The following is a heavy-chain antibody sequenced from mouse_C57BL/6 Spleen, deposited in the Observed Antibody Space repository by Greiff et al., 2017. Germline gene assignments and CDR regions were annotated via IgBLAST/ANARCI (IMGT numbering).Heavy chain of an antibody. D-gene: IGHD1-1*01. CDR3: ARPSITTVQGAWFAD. V-gene: IGHV1-64*01. J-gene: IGHJ3*01. CDR1: GYTFTSYW. CDR2: IHPNSGST. Sequence: QVQLQQPGAELVKPGASVKLSCKASGYTFTSYWMHWVKQRPGQGLEWIGMIHPNSGSTNYNEKFKSKATLTVDKSSSTAYMQLSSLTSEDSAVYYCARPSITTVQGAWFADWGQGTLVTVSA.